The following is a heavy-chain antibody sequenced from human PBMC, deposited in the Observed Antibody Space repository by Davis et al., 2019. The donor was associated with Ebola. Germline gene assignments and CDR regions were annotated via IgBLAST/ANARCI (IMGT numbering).Heavy chain of an antibody. CDR2: IHDSGNT. V-gene: IGHV4-59*02. Sequence: ESLKISCAASGFTVSSNHMSWIQQAPGKGLEWIAYIHDSGNTKYNPSLRSRLIISVDRSKNQFSLKLNSVTAADTAMYYCASGVFGVTYYFDHWGQGTLVTVSS. CDR1: GFTVSSNH. J-gene: IGHJ4*02. CDR3: ASGVFGVTYYFDH. D-gene: IGHD3-3*01.